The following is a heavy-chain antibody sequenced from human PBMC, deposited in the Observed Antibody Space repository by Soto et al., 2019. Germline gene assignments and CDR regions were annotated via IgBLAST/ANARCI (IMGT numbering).Heavy chain of an antibody. V-gene: IGHV3-21*01. Sequence: VSLRLSCAVSGFIFSRYSMNWVRQAPGKGLEWVSSIGTSGSYIYDTDSVKGRFTISRDNTKDSLYLQMNSLRAEDTAIYYCARGSAFIGLDYWGQGTPVTVSS. CDR2: IGTSGSYI. D-gene: IGHD1-26*01. CDR3: ARGSAFIGLDY. J-gene: IGHJ4*02. CDR1: GFIFSRYS.